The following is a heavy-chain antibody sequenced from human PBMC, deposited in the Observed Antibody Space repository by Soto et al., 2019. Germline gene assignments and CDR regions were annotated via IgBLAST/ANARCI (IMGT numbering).Heavy chain of an antibody. V-gene: IGHV5-10-1*01. CDR2: IDPSDSYT. Sequence: LGESLKISCKGSGYSFTNYWISWVRQMPGKGLEWMGRIDPSDSYTNYSPSFQGHVTISTEKSISTAYLQWSSLKASDTAMYYCARRPYDSSGYSGFDIWGQGTMVTVSS. CDR1: GYSFTNYW. J-gene: IGHJ3*02. D-gene: IGHD3-22*01. CDR3: ARRPYDSSGYSGFDI.